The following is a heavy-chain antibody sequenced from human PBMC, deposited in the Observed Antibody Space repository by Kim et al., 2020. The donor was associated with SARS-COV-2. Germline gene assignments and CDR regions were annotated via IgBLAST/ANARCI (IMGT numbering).Heavy chain of an antibody. CDR1: GGSVSSGSYY. CDR2: IYYSGST. J-gene: IGHJ4*02. V-gene: IGHV4-61*01. Sequence: SETLSLTCTVSGGSVSSGSYYWSWIRQPPGKELEWIGYIYYSGSTYYNPSVKSRVTISVDTSKNQFSLKLSSVTAADTAVYYCAREHYSSSSLDFWGQGTLVTVSS. CDR3: AREHYSSSSLDF. D-gene: IGHD6-6*01.